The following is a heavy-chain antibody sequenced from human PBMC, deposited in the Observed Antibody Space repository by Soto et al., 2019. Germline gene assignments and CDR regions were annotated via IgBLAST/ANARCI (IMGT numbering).Heavy chain of an antibody. V-gene: IGHV4-31*03. D-gene: IGHD6-13*01. CDR1: GGSISIGVYD. CDR3: ARSKKGIAAAENWFDP. CDR2: LYYSGST. Sequence: SETLCVACTVSGGSISIGVYDWSGIRQHRGKGLEWIGYLYYSGSTYYNPSLKSRVTMSVDTSKNQFSLKLSSVTAADTAVYYCARSKKGIAAAENWFDPWGQGTLVTVSS. J-gene: IGHJ5*02.